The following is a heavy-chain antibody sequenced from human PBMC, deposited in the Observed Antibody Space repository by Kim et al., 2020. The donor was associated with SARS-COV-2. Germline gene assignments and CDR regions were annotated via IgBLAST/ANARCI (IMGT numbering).Heavy chain of an antibody. V-gene: IGHV4-34*01. Sequence: SETLSLTCAVYGGSFSGYYWSWIRQPPGKGLEWIGEINHSGSTNYNPSLKSRVTISVDTSKNQFSLKLSSVTAADTAVYYCARYWGVSNYYGYYYYGMDVWGQGTTVTVSS. D-gene: IGHD3-10*01. CDR3: ARYWGVSNYYGYYYYGMDV. J-gene: IGHJ6*02. CDR1: GGSFSGYY. CDR2: INHSGST.